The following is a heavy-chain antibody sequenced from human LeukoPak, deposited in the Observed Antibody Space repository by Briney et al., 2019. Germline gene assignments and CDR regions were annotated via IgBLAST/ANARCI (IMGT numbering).Heavy chain of an antibody. J-gene: IGHJ5*02. CDR1: GYTFTSYD. CDR3: AREDGVIVGASSDNWFDP. V-gene: IGHV1-8*01. D-gene: IGHD1-26*01. CDR2: MNPNSGNT. Sequence: ASVKVSCKASGYTFTSYDINWVRQATGQGLEWMGWMNPNSGNTGHAQKFQGRVTMTRNTSISTAYMELSSLRSEDTAVYYCAREDGVIVGASSDNWFDPWGQGTLVTVSS.